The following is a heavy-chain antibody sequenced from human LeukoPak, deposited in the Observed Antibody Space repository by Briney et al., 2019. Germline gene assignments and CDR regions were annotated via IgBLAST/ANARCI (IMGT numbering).Heavy chain of an antibody. CDR2: IRQDDSEK. V-gene: IGHV3-7*01. D-gene: IGHD4-23*01. CDR3: ATDRKVGTWDPRFNY. CDR1: GFTFSSYW. Sequence: GGSLRPSCAASGFTFSSYWMSWVRQAPGKGLEWVGNIRQDDSEKNYVDSVKGRFTISRDNAKFSLCLQMNSLRAEDTAVYYCATDRKVGTWDPRFNYWGQGTLVTVSS. J-gene: IGHJ4*02.